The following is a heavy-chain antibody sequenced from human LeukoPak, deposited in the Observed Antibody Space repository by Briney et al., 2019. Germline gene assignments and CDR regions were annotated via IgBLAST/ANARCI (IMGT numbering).Heavy chain of an antibody. Sequence: PSETLSLTCTVSGGSISNHYWSWIRQPPGKGLEWIGYIYYGGSTNYNPSLESRLTVSVDASKNQFSLRMPSVTAADTAVYFCARGFSQTYYAFDIWGQGTMVTVSS. CDR1: GGSISNHY. CDR2: IYYGGST. V-gene: IGHV4-59*11. D-gene: IGHD2-21*01. CDR3: ARGFSQTYYAFDI. J-gene: IGHJ3*02.